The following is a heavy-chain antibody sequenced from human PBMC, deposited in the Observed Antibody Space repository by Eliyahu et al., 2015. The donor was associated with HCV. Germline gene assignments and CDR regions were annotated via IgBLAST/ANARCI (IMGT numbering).Heavy chain of an antibody. J-gene: IGHJ4*02. CDR3: GKDQFRGNSHWDSLDH. Sequence: EVQMLESGGGLVQPGGSLRLXCXASXFTFGSYGISWVRQAPGXGLEWVXSDDDLXTYXADSVKGRFTISRDNSKNTLYLQMTSLRAEDTAIYYCGKDQFRGNSHWDSLDHWGRGTPVTVSS. CDR1: XFTFGSYG. D-gene: IGHD4-23*01. V-gene: IGHV3-23*01. CDR2: SDDDLXT.